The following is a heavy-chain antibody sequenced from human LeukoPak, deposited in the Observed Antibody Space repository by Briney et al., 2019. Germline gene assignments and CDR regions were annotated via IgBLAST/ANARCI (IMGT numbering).Heavy chain of an antibody. D-gene: IGHD3-22*01. V-gene: IGHV3-48*03. Sequence: PGGSLRLSCAASGFTFSSYEMNWVRQAPGKGLEWVSYISSSGSTIYYADSVKGRFTISRDNSENTLYLQMNSLRAEDTAVYYCARDRWYYYDSSDYYHDAFDIWGQGTMVTVSS. J-gene: IGHJ3*02. CDR1: GFTFSSYE. CDR2: ISSSGSTI. CDR3: ARDRWYYYDSSDYYHDAFDI.